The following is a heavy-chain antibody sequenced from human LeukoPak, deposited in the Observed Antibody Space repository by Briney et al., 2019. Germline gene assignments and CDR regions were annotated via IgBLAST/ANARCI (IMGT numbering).Heavy chain of an antibody. J-gene: IGHJ4*02. CDR3: ARDAGGGPFFDY. D-gene: IGHD2-15*01. V-gene: IGHV4-59*11. CDR2: INYSGST. Sequence: SETLSLACTVSAGSISGRYWGWIRQPPGKGLEWIGYINYSGSTDYNPSLKSRVTISLDTSKNQFSLKLSSVTAADTAVYYCARDAGGGPFFDYWGQGTLVTVSS. CDR1: AGSISGRY.